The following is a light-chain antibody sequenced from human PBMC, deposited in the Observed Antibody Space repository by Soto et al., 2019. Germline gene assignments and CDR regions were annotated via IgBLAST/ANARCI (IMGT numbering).Light chain of an antibody. CDR2: AAS. V-gene: IGKV3-15*01. CDR1: ESVSTN. Sequence: EVVMTQSPASLSVSPGERATLSCRASESVSTNLAWYQQKPGQPPRLLIYAASTRATGVPASFSGSGSGTEFTLTISSLQSEDFAVYYCQQYDIATGFGGGTKVEIK. CDR3: QQYDIATG. J-gene: IGKJ4*01.